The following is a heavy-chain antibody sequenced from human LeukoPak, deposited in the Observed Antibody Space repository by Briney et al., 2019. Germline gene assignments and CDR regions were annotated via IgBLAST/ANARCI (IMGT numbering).Heavy chain of an antibody. V-gene: IGHV3-30-3*01. CDR2: ISYDGSNK. CDR1: GFTFSSYA. D-gene: IGHD3-22*01. J-gene: IGHJ4*02. CDR3: ARDDTYYYDSSGYLGY. Sequence: GGSLRLSCAASGFTFSSYAMHWVRQAPGKGLEWVAVISYDGSNKYYADSVKGRFTISRDNSKNTLYLQMNSLRAEDTAVYYCARDDTYYYDSSGYLGYWGQGTLVTVSS.